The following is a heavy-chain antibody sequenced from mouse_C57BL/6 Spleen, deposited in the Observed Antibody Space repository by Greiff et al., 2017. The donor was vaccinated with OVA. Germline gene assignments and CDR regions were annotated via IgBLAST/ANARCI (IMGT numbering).Heavy chain of an antibody. J-gene: IGHJ4*01. CDR2: IDPEDGDT. V-gene: IGHV14-1*01. Sequence: VQLQQSGAELVRPGASVKLSCTASGFNIKDYYMHWVKQRPEQGLEWIGRIDPEDGDTEYAPKFQGKATMTADTSSNTAYLQLSSLTSEDTAVYYCTPICYDSLYAMDYWGQGTSVTVSS. CDR3: TPICYDSLYAMDY. D-gene: IGHD2-4*01. CDR1: GFNIKDYY.